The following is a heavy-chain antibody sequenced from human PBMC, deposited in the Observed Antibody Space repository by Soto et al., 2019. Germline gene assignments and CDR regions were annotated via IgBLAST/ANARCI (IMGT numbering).Heavy chain of an antibody. D-gene: IGHD5-12*01. J-gene: IGHJ4*02. V-gene: IGHV3-74*01. CDR2: INSDGSSI. CDR1: GFSFSTW. Sequence: EVHLVESGGGVVQPGGSLRLSCAASGFSFSTWMHWVRQAPGKGLVWLSRINSDGSSISYADSVKGRFFVSRDHAKNTLYLQINSLTAEDTAVYYCTRGASGYGNFDYWGQGVLLTVSS. CDR3: TRGASGYGNFDY.